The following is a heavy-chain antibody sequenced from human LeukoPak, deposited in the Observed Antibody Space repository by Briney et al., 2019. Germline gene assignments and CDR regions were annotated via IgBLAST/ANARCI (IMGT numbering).Heavy chain of an antibody. V-gene: IGHV4-31*03. J-gene: IGHJ4*02. D-gene: IGHD5-12*01. CDR3: ARDTYSGSGYFNY. CDR2: IYYSGST. Sequence: SETLSLTCTVSGGSISSGGYYWSWIRQHPGKGLEWIGYIYYSGSTYYNPSLKSRVTISVDTSKNQFSLKLSSVTAADTAVYYCARDTYSGSGYFNYWGQGTLVTVSS. CDR1: GGSISSGGYY.